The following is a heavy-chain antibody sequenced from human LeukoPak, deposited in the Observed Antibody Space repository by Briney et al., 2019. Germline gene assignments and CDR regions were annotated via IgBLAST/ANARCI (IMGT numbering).Heavy chain of an antibody. D-gene: IGHD2-2*01. CDR2: ISGSGGST. V-gene: IGHV3-23*01. CDR1: GFTFSSYA. CDR3: AKDRDIVVVPAAHPPDY. Sequence: GGSLRLSCAASGFTFSSYAMSWVRQAPGKGLEWVSAISGSGGSTYYADSVKGRFTISRDNSKNTLYLQMNSLRAEDTAVYYCAKDRDIVVVPAAHPPDYWGQGTLVTVPS. J-gene: IGHJ4*02.